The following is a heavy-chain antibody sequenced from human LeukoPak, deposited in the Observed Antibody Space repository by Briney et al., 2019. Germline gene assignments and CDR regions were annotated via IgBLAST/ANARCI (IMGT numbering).Heavy chain of an antibody. J-gene: IGHJ5*02. V-gene: IGHV3-7*01. D-gene: IGHD3-3*01. CDR3: ARGVGWFDP. Sequence: PGGSLRLSCAGSGFSFTSHWMSWVRQAPAKGLEWVANIKEDGSEKYYVDSVKGRFTISGDNAKNSLSLQMNSLRAEDTAVYYCARGVGWFDPWGQGTLVTVSS. CDR1: GFSFTSHW. CDR2: IKEDGSEK.